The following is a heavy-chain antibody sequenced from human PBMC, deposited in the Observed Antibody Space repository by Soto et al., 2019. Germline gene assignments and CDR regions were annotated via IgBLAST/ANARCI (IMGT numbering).Heavy chain of an antibody. Sequence: QVQLVQSGAEVKKPGASVKVSCKASGYTFTSYYMHWVRQAPGQGLEWMGIINPSGGSTSYAQKFQGRVTMTRDTSPSTVYMELSSLRSEDTAVYYWARDPSGGALDYWGQGTLVTVSS. CDR3: ARDPSGGALDY. J-gene: IGHJ4*02. V-gene: IGHV1-46*01. D-gene: IGHD3-10*01. CDR2: INPSGGST. CDR1: GYTFTSYY.